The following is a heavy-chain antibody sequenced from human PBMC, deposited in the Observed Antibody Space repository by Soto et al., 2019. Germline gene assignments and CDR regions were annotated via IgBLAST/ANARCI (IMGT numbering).Heavy chain of an antibody. V-gene: IGHV4-38-2*02. D-gene: IGHD6-19*01. J-gene: IGHJ4*02. Sequence: PSETLSLTCSVSSFSIDSRSYWGWIRQPPGKGLEWIASIYNTVSTHYNPSLKSRATISVDTSHNQFSLRLSSVTAADTAIYYCARNTSGQYFDYWGPGTLVTVSS. CDR3: ARNTSGQYFDY. CDR1: SFSIDSRSY. CDR2: IYNTVST.